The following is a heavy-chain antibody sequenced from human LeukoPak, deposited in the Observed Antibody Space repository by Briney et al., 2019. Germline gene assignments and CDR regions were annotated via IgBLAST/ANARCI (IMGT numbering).Heavy chain of an antibody. CDR1: GYTFTDYY. CDR2: INPNSGGT. Sequence: ASVTVSCTTSGYTFTDYYLHWVRQAPGQGLEWMGWINPNSGGTNYAQKFQGRVTMTNDTSINTAYLEVNRLRSDDTAVYYCARGSEDIVIMVYEPPWSGMDVWGQGTTVTVSS. J-gene: IGHJ6*02. CDR3: ARGSEDIVIMVYEPPWSGMDV. D-gene: IGHD2-8*01. V-gene: IGHV1-2*02.